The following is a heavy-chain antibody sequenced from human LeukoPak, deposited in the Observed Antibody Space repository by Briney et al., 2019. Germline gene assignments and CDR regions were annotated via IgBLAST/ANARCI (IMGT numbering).Heavy chain of an antibody. CDR1: GGSFSGYY. D-gene: IGHD6-13*01. Sequence: SETLSLTCAVYGGSFSGYYWSWIRQPPGKGLEWIGGINHSGSTNYNPSLKSRVTISVDTSKNQFSLKLSSVTAVDTAVYYCARGVAAAGKWGQGTLVTVSS. V-gene: IGHV4-34*01. CDR3: ARGVAAAGK. J-gene: IGHJ4*02. CDR2: INHSGST.